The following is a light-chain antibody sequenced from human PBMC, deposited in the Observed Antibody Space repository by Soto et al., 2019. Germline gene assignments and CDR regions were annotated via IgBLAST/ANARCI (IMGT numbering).Light chain of an antibody. CDR2: DAS. J-gene: IGKJ2*01. V-gene: IGKV1-5*01. CDR3: QQYNGYSYT. Sequence: DTQMTQSPSTLSASVGDSVTITCRASQSIGSWMAWYQQIPGKAPKLLIFDASTLQSGVPSRFSGSGSGTEFTLTISSLHPDDFATYYCQQYNGYSYTFGQGTTLEI. CDR1: QSIGSW.